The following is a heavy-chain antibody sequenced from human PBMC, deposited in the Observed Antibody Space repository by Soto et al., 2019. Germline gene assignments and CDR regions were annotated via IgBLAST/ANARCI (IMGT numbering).Heavy chain of an antibody. J-gene: IGHJ6*02. V-gene: IGHV4-39*01. Sequence: SETLSLTCTVSGGSISSGPYSWGWIRQPPGEGLEWIGTFYYSESTYYNPSLESRVTISVDTSKNQFSLKVSSVTVADTAVNNCARLGGYCSSTSCYGYYGMDVWGQGTTVTVSS. D-gene: IGHD2-2*01. CDR3: ARLGGYCSSTSCYGYYGMDV. CDR2: FYYSEST. CDR1: GGSISSGPYS.